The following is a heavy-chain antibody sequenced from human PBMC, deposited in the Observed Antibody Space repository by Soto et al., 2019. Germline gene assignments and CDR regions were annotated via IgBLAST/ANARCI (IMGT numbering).Heavy chain of an antibody. Sequence: GGSLRLSCAASGFTVRTNYMSWVRQAPGKGLEWVSVIYSTGYTYYANSVRGRFTISRDNSKNSLYLQLNSLRAEDTAVYYCARDPQQLTHFDYWGQGTLVTVSS. CDR3: ARDPQQLTHFDY. D-gene: IGHD6-13*01. J-gene: IGHJ4*02. CDR2: IYSTGYT. V-gene: IGHV3-66*01. CDR1: GFTVRTNY.